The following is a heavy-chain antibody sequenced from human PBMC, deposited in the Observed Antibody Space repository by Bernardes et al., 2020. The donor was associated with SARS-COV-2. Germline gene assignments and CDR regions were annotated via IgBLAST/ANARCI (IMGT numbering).Heavy chain of an antibody. D-gene: IGHD3-22*01. V-gene: IGHV3-74*01. CDR1: GFSFSSYW. Sequence: GSLRLSCAASGFSFSSYWMHWVRQAPGAGLVWLARLDPDGTTRNYADSVKGRFTVSRDNAKSTVYLELNILRVEDTALYYCARGSGYYYQDYWGQGTRVTVSS. CDR3: ARGSGYYYQDY. J-gene: IGHJ4*02. CDR2: LDPDGTTR.